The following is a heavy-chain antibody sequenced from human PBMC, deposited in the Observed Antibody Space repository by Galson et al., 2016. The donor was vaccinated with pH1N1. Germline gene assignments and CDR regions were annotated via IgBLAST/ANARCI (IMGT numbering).Heavy chain of an antibody. D-gene: IGHD3-10*01. CDR3: AKVSGESFFGAGSYVYLGN. CDR2: INDGGGST. J-gene: IGHJ4*02. Sequence: SLRLSCAASDFTFKDFGMTWVRQAPGKGLEWVSGINDGGGSTYNANSVKGRFTVSRDNSKNTLYLQMNSLRSEDTAVYYCAKVSGESFFGAGSYVYLGNWGQGTLVTVSS. CDR1: DFTFKDFG. V-gene: IGHV3-23*01.